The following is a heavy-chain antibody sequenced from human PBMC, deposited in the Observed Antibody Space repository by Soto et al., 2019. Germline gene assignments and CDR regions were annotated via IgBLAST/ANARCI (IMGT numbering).Heavy chain of an antibody. CDR3: ARDPGYDFWSGYYRSKYYYYYMDV. CDR2: INSDGSST. CDR1: GFTFSSYW. Sequence: EVQLVESGGGLVQPGGSLRLSCAASGFTFSSYWMHWVRQAPGKGLVWVSRINSDGSSTSYADSVKGRFTISRDNAKNTLYLQMKSLRAEDTAVYYCARDPGYDFWSGYYRSKYYYYYMDVWGKGTTVTVSS. V-gene: IGHV3-74*01. J-gene: IGHJ6*03. D-gene: IGHD3-3*01.